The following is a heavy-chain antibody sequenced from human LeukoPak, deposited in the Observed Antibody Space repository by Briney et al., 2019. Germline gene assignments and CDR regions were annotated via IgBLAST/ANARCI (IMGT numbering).Heavy chain of an antibody. J-gene: IGHJ6*03. D-gene: IGHD3-22*01. CDR3: ARSTDRVKPTPYFYMDV. CDR2: ISPYNGNT. V-gene: IGHV1-18*01. CDR1: GGTFSSYA. Sequence: ASVKVSCKASGGTFSSYAISWVRQAPGQGLEWLGWISPYNGNTHFAQKLQGRLTMTSDTSTNTVYMEMRSLSSDDTAAYYCARSTDRVKPTPYFYMDVWGIGTTVIVSS.